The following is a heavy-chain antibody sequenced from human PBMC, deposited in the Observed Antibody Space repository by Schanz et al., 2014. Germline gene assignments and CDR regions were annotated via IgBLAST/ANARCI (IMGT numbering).Heavy chain of an antibody. D-gene: IGHD1-1*01. CDR3: ARGRVLES. CDR2: ISGSGGST. V-gene: IGHV3-23*04. CDR1: GFSFTTYA. Sequence: EVQLVESGGGVVRPGGSLRLSCASSGFSFTTYAMSWVRQAPGKGLEWVSAISGSGGSTYYADSVKGRFTISRDNSKNTLYLQMNSLRPEDTAIYYCARGRVLESWGQGTLVTVSS. J-gene: IGHJ5*02.